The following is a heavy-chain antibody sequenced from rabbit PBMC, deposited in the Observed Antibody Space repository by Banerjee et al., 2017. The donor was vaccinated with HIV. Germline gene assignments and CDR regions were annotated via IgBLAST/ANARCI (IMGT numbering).Heavy chain of an antibody. D-gene: IGHD3-3*01. Sequence: QEQLVESGGGLVKPGASLTLTCTASGFTISSSYWICWVRQAPGKGLEWIACIDASSGAPWYASWAKGRFTISKTSSTTVTLQMTSLTAADTATYFCARGLVAGVLDLWGQGTLVTVS. CDR1: GFTISSSYW. CDR3: ARGLVAGVLDL. CDR2: IDASSGAP. J-gene: IGHJ3*01. V-gene: IGHV1S45*01.